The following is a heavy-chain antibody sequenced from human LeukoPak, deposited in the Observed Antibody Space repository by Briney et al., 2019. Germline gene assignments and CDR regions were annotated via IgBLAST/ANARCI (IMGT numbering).Heavy chain of an antibody. CDR1: GGSISSYY. CDR2: IYYSGST. CDR3: ARGNGANGGSWDY. J-gene: IGHJ4*02. D-gene: IGHD4/OR15-4a*01. Sequence: PSETLSLTCSVSGGSISSYYWSWIRQPPGKGLEWIGYIYYSGSTNYNASLKSRVTISVDTSKNQFSLKLTSVTAADTAVYYCARGNGANGGSWDYWGQGTLVTVSS. V-gene: IGHV4-59*01.